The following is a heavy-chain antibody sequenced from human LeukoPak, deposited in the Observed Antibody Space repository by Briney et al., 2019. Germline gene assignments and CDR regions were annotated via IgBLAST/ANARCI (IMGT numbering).Heavy chain of an antibody. CDR1: GFTLDDYG. Sequence: GGSLRLSCAASGFTLDDYGMSWVRQAPGKGLEWVSGINWDGGSTGYVDSVKGRFTISRDNAKNSLFLHMNSLRVEDTALYYCARDRFKSWKQLWATLDYWGQGTLVTVSS. CDR2: INWDGGST. CDR3: ARDRFKSWKQLWATLDY. V-gene: IGHV3-20*04. D-gene: IGHD5-18*01. J-gene: IGHJ4*02.